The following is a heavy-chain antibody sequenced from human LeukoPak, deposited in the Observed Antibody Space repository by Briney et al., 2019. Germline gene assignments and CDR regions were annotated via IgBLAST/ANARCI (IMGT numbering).Heavy chain of an antibody. J-gene: IGHJ4*02. CDR1: GFTFSSYW. CDR2: IKQDGSEK. V-gene: IGHV3-7*01. CDR3: ARGTRIYDRAGFGY. D-gene: IGHD5-12*01. Sequence: GGSLRLSCAASGFTFSSYWMSWVRQAPGKGLEWVANIKQDGSEKYYVDSVKGRFTISRDNAKNSLYLQMNSLRAEDTAVYYCARGTRIYDRAGFGYWGQGTLVTVSS.